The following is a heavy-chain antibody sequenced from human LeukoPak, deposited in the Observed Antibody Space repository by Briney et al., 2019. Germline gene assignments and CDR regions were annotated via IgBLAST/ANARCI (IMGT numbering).Heavy chain of an antibody. CDR3: ARHVSSSVRQAFDI. CDR1: GFSISSASY. J-gene: IGHJ3*02. D-gene: IGHD5/OR15-5a*01. CDR2: FYHSGST. V-gene: IGHV4-38-2*02. Sequence: SETLSLTCTVSGFSISSASYWGWIRQPPGKGLEWIGSFYHSGSTYYNPSLKSRVTISVDTSKNQFSLKLSSVTAADTAVYYCARHVSSSVRQAFDIWGQGTMVTVSS.